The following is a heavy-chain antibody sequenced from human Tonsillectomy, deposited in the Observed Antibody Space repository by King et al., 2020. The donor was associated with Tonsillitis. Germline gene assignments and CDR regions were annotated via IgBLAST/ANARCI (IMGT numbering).Heavy chain of an antibody. Sequence: QLVESGGGLVQPGGSLRLSCSASGFTFSNYAMHWVRQAPGKGLEYVSAIRSNGGSTYYADSVTDRFTISRDNSKNTLYLQMSSLRTEDTAVYYCGKETSGWYDYWGQGTLVTVSS. CDR2: IRSNGGST. CDR3: GKETSGWYDY. D-gene: IGHD6-19*01. V-gene: IGHV3-64D*06. CDR1: GFTFSNYA. J-gene: IGHJ4*02.